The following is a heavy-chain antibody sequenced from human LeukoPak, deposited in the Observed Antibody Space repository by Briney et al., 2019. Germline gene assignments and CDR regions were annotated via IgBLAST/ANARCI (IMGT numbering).Heavy chain of an antibody. Sequence: GGSLRLSCAASGFTFSSYWMHWVRQAPGKGLEWVSGISWNSGSIGYADSVKGRFTISRDNAKNSLYLQMNSLRAEDTALYYCAKGFLETTVTKVANYYYYGMDVWGQGTTVTVSS. V-gene: IGHV3-9*01. J-gene: IGHJ6*02. CDR3: AKGFLETTVTKVANYYYYGMDV. CDR1: GFTFSSYW. D-gene: IGHD4-17*01. CDR2: ISWNSGSI.